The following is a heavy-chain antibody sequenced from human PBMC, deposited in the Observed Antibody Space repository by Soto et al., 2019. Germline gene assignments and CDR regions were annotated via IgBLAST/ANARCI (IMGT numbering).Heavy chain of an antibody. CDR1: GFTFSSYS. J-gene: IGHJ4*02. Sequence: EVQLVESGGGLVKPGGSPRLSCAASGFTFSSYSMNWVRQAPGKGLEWVSSISSTSSYIYYADSVRGRFTISRDNAENSLYLQLNSLRAEDTAVYYCARDPSYFDFWGQGTLVTVSS. CDR2: ISSTSSYI. V-gene: IGHV3-21*02. CDR3: ARDPSYFDF.